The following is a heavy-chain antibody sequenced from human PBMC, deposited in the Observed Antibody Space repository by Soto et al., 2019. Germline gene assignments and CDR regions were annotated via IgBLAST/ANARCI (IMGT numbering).Heavy chain of an antibody. Sequence: QVQLVQSGAEVKKPGASVKVSCKASGYTFTSYDINWVRQATGQGLEYLGWMNPNSGNTGYVQKFQGRVTMTRDTSISPAYMELSSLRSEETAVYFCARGVKYGAYSRWFDPWGQGTLVTVSS. CDR1: GYTFTSYD. D-gene: IGHD4-17*01. CDR2: MNPNSGNT. CDR3: ARGVKYGAYSRWFDP. V-gene: IGHV1-8*01. J-gene: IGHJ5*02.